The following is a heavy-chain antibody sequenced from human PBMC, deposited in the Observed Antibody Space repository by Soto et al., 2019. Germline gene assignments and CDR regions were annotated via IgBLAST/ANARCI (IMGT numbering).Heavy chain of an antibody. CDR2: IWYDGSNK. D-gene: IGHD3-3*01. V-gene: IGHV3-33*01. J-gene: IGHJ6*02. CDR3: ARADIRRITIFGGEDRSGMDV. CDR1: GFTFSSYG. Sequence: GGSLRLSXAASGFTFSSYGMHWVRQAPGKGLEWVAVIWYDGSNKYYADSVKGRFTISRDNSKNTLYLQMNSLRAEDTAVYYCARADIRRITIFGGEDRSGMDVWGQGTTVTVSS.